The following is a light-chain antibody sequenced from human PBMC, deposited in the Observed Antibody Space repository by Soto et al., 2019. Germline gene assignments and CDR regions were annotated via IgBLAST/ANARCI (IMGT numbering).Light chain of an antibody. V-gene: IGLV2-14*01. CDR2: EVT. Sequence: QSALTQPASVSGSPGQSITISCTGTSSDAGGYNYVSWYQQHPGKAPKLMIYEVTNRPSGVSDRFSGSKSGNTASLTISGLQAEDEADYYCNSYASSSSSSTPYVFGTGTKVTVL. CDR3: NSYASSSSSSTPYV. CDR1: SSDAGGYNY. J-gene: IGLJ1*01.